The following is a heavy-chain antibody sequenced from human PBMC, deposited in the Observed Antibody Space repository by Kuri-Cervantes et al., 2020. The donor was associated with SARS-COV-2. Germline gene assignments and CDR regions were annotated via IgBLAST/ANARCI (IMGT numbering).Heavy chain of an antibody. D-gene: IGHD4-11*01. J-gene: IGHJ5*02. Sequence: ASVKVSCKTPETTFPNYDINWVRQATGQGLEWMGMVKTNSGNTLYAQFFQGRVAMTEDTSTDTAYMELSSLRSEDTAVYYCATHDYSNYEEYWFDPWGQGTLVTVSS. V-gene: IGHV1-8*01. CDR2: VKTNSGNT. CDR1: ETTFPNYD. CDR3: ATHDYSNYEEYWFDP.